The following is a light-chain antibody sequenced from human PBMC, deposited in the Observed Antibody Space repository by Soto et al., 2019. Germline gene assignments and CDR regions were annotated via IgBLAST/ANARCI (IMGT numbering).Light chain of an antibody. CDR3: QQANSFPFT. J-gene: IGKJ3*01. V-gene: IGKV1-12*02. Sequence: DIQMTQSPSSVSASVGDRVTITCRASQVINNWLAWYQQKPGKAPNRLIYAASTLQTGVPSRFSGSGSGTDFTLTISSLQPEDFATYYCQQANSFPFTFGPGTKVDIK. CDR2: AAS. CDR1: QVINNW.